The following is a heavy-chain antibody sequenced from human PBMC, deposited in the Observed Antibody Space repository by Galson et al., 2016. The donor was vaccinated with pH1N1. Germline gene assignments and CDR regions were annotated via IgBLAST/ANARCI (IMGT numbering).Heavy chain of an antibody. CDR1: GGTFRSYA. CDR2: ITALFGTA. V-gene: IGHV1-69*06. Sequence: SVKVSCKASGGTFRSYAISWVRQAPGQGLEWMGGITALFGTANYAQKFQGRVTISEDKSTSTVYMDLRSLGPEDTAVYYCEGNSASYYVTYFERWGQGTLVTVSS. D-gene: IGHD1-26*01. J-gene: IGHJ4*02. CDR3: EGNSASYYVTYFER.